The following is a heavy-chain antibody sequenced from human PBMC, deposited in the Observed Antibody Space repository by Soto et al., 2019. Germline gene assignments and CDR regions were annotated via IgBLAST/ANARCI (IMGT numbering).Heavy chain of an antibody. CDR2: ISAYNGNT. CDR1: GYTFTSYG. J-gene: IGHJ3*02. Sequence: GASVKVSCKASGYTFTSYGISWVRQAPGQGLEWMGWISAYNGNTSYAQKLQGRVTMTTDTSTSTAYMELRSLRSDDTAVYYCARSAVVRSPDDAFDIWGQGTMVTVSS. V-gene: IGHV1-18*04. CDR3: ARSAVVRSPDDAFDI. D-gene: IGHD2-2*01.